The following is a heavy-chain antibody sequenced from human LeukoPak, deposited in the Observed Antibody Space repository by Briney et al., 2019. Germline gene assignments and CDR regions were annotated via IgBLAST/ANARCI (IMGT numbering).Heavy chain of an antibody. J-gene: IGHJ5*02. CDR3: ARGRWLALPDR. CDR2: INHSGTT. CDR1: SGSFSGYY. Sequence: PSETLSLTCAVYSGSFSGYYWSWIRQPPGKGLEWIGEINHSGTTNYNPSLKSRVTISVDTSKSQFSLKLSSVTAADTAVYYCARGRWLALPDRWGQGTLVTVSS. D-gene: IGHD6-19*01. V-gene: IGHV4-34*01.